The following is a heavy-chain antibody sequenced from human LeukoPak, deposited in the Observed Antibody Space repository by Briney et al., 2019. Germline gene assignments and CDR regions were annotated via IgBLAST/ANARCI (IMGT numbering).Heavy chain of an antibody. CDR2: ISGSGGST. Sequence: GGSLRLSRAASGFTFSSYAMSWVRQAPGKGLEWVSAISGSGGSTYYADSVKGRFTISRDNSKNTLYLQMNSLRAEDTAVYYCAKDLRITMIVVVITPDYWGQGTLVTVSS. CDR3: AKDLRITMIVVVITPDY. J-gene: IGHJ4*02. D-gene: IGHD3-22*01. V-gene: IGHV3-23*01. CDR1: GFTFSSYA.